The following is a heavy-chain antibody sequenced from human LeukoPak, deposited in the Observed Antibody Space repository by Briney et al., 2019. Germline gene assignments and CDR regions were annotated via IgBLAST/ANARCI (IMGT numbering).Heavy chain of an antibody. Sequence: PSETLPLTCAVYGGSFSGYYGSCLRQPPGKGLEWIGEINHRGSTNYNPSLKSRVTISVDKSKNQFSLKLSSVTAADTAVYYCARDSVSRYYDSSGYSPAGNWFDPWGQGTLVTVSS. J-gene: IGHJ5*02. V-gene: IGHV4-34*01. CDR1: GGSFSGYY. D-gene: IGHD3-22*01. CDR2: INHRGST. CDR3: ARDSVSRYYDSSGYSPAGNWFDP.